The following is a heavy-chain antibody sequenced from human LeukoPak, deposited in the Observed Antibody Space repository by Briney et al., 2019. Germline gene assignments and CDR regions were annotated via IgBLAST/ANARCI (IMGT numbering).Heavy chain of an antibody. J-gene: IGHJ4*02. CDR1: GYTFTNFV. Sequence: GASVKVSCKASGYTFTNFVISWVRQAPGQGLEWMGWISAYTGNTNYAQKLQGRVTMTTDTSTSTAYMELRSLRAEDTAVYYCARDQYCSGGSCNYGGDYFDYWGQGTLATVSS. D-gene: IGHD2-15*01. CDR3: ARDQYCSGGSCNYGGDYFDY. V-gene: IGHV1-18*01. CDR2: ISAYTGNT.